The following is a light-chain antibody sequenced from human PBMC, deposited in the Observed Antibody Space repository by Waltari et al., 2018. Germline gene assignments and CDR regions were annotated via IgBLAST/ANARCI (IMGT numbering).Light chain of an antibody. CDR1: QSVSKY. CDR2: DAS. V-gene: IGKV3-20*01. CDR3: QKYGTLPET. Sequence: ILLTQSPGTLSLSAGDRATPSCRASQSVSKYLAWYQQKPGQAPRLLIYDASTRASGIPDRFSGSGWGTDFSLTISRLEPEDVAVYYCQKYGTLPETFGQGTKVQMK. J-gene: IGKJ1*01.